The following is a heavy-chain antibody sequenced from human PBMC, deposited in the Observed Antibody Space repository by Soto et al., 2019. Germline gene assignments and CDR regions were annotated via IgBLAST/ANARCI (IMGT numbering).Heavy chain of an antibody. V-gene: IGHV4-30-2*01. CDR1: GDSISRDGYS. J-gene: IGHJ4*01. CDR3: AREMSYYFDS. CDR2: IYHSGAT. Sequence: QVQLQESGSGLVKPSQTLVLTCTVSGDSISRDGYSWSWLRQPPGKGLEWIGYIYHSGATYYNPSLKSRVTTSVYKSKNQFSLRLASVTAADTAVYYCAREMSYYFDSWGHGTLVTVSS.